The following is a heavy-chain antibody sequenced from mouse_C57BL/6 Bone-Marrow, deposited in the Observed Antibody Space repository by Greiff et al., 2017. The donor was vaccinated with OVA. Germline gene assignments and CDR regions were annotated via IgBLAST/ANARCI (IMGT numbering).Heavy chain of an antibody. J-gene: IGHJ4*01. D-gene: IGHD2-1*01. Sequence: EVQLQESVAELVRPGASVKLSCTASGFNIKNTYMHWVKQRPEQGLEWIGRIDPANGNTKYAPKFQGKATITADTSSNTAYLQLSSLTSEDTAIYYCAPIYYGNFEGAMDYWGQGTSVTVSS. CDR1: GFNIKNTY. CDR2: IDPANGNT. CDR3: APIYYGNFEGAMDY. V-gene: IGHV14-3*01.